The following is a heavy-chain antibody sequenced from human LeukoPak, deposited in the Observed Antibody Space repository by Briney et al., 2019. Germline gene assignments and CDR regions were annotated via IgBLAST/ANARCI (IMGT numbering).Heavy chain of an antibody. CDR2: INHSGST. J-gene: IGHJ5*02. D-gene: IGHD2-15*01. Sequence: KPSETLSLTCAVYGGSFSGYYWSWNRQPPGKGLEWIGEINHSGSTNYNPSLKSRVTISVDTSKNQFSLKLSSVTAADTAVYYCARGADIVVVVAATEWFDPWGQGTLVTVSS. CDR1: GGSFSGYY. CDR3: ARGADIVVVVAATEWFDP. V-gene: IGHV4-34*01.